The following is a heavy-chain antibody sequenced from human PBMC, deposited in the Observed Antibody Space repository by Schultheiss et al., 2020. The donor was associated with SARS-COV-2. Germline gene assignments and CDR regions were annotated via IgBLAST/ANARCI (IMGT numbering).Heavy chain of an antibody. CDR1: GGTFSSYA. D-gene: IGHD3-3*01. J-gene: IGHJ6*02. Sequence: ASVKVSCKASGGTFSSYAISWVRQAPGQGLEWMGWINPNSGGTNYAQKFQGRVTMTRDTSISTAYMELRSLRSDDTAVYYCARLRRFLEWPPYGMDVWGQGTTVTVSS. CDR3: ARLRRFLEWPPYGMDV. CDR2: INPNSGGT. V-gene: IGHV1-2*02.